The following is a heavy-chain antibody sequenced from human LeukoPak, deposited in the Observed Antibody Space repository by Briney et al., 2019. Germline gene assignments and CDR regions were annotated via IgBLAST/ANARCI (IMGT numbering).Heavy chain of an antibody. J-gene: IGHJ5*01. Sequence: TSETLSLTCTVSGGSISTHYWSWIRQPPGKGLEGVGFIFYSGSATYNPSLQSRVTISLDTPDTQFSLTLSYVTAADTAVYYCARVSVGGTGPDSWGQGALVTVAS. D-gene: IGHD1-14*01. CDR2: IFYSGSA. V-gene: IGHV4-59*11. CDR3: ARVSVGGTGPDS. CDR1: GGSISTHY.